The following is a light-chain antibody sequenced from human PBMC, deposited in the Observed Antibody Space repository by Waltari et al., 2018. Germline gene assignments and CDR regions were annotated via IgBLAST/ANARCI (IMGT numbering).Light chain of an antibody. J-gene: IGKJ3*01. V-gene: IGKV2-28*01. CDR2: LGS. CDR3: MQGVRLPHT. CDR1: QSLLYSNGYNY. Sequence: DIVVTQSPLSLPVTPGEPASISFKASQSLLYSNGYNYLDWYLQKPGQSPQLLIYLGSNRASGVPDRFSGSGSGTDFTLKISRVEAEDVGVYYCMQGVRLPHTFGPGTKVEIK.